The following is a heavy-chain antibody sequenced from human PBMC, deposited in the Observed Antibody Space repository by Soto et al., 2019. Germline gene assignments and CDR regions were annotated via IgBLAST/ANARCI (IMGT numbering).Heavy chain of an antibody. V-gene: IGHV3-23*01. CDR1: GFTFSSYA. CDR3: AKEGYSSGWHREPFDY. J-gene: IGHJ4*02. D-gene: IGHD6-19*01. CDR2: ISGSGGST. Sequence: GGSLRLSCAASGFTFSSYAMSWVRQAPGKGLEWVSAISGSGGSTYYADSVKGRFTISRDNSKNTLYLQMNSLRAEDTAVYYCAKEGYSSGWHREPFDYWGQGTLVTVSS.